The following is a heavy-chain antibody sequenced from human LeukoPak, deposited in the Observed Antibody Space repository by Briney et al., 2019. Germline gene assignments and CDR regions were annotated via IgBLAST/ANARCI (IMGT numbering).Heavy chain of an antibody. CDR2: ISSTGETS. J-gene: IGHJ4*02. V-gene: IGHV3-64*01. CDR1: GFTFSSFP. Sequence: PGGSLRLSCAASGFTFSSFPMQWVRQVPGKGLEYVSAISSTGETSYYANSVKDRFTISRDNSKNTLHLQMGSLRAEDMAVYYCARVVSGSGSKYFDYWGQGTLVTVSS. CDR3: ARVVSGSGSKYFDY. D-gene: IGHD3-10*01.